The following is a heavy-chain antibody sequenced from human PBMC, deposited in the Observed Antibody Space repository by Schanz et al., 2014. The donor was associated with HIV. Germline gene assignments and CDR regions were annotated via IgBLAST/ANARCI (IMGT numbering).Heavy chain of an antibody. J-gene: IGHJ4*02. CDR2: ISADGGHS. D-gene: IGHD6-13*01. CDR1: GFTFTDYT. CDR3: TKDIRAGGRSWYKRGAGFDY. V-gene: IGHV3-43*01. Sequence: EVQLLESGGGLIQPGGSLRLSCAASGFTFTDYTLHWVRQSPGRGLEWVSLISADGGHSYHADSVQGRFTISRDNSKNSLFLQMTSLKIEDTALYYCTKDIRAGGRSWYKRGAGFDYWGQGTLVTVSS.